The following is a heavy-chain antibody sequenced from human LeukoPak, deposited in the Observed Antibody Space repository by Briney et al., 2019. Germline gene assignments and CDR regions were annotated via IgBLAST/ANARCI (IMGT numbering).Heavy chain of an antibody. CDR1: GFTFSSYS. CDR2: ISYDGSNK. D-gene: IGHD3-10*01. CDR3: ARDTVRGIVFYYFDY. Sequence: GGSLRLSCAASGFTFSSYSMNWVRQAPGKGLEWVAVISYDGSNKYYADSVKGRFTISRDNSKNTLYLQMNSLRAEDTAVYYCARDTVRGIVFYYFDYWGQGTLVTVSS. J-gene: IGHJ4*02. V-gene: IGHV3-30*03.